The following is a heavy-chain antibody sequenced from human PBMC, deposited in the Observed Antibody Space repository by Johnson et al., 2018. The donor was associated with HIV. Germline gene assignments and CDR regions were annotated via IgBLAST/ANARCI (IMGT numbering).Heavy chain of an antibody. V-gene: IGHV3-30*04. CDR2: ISYDGSNK. CDR1: GFTFSSYA. Sequence: QVQLVESGGGVVQPGRSLRLSCAASGFTFSSYAMHWVRQAPGKGLEWVAVISYDGSNKYYADSVKGRFTISRDNSKNTSYLQMNSLRAEDTAVYYCARELGSGGGETADAFDIWGQGTMVTVSS. J-gene: IGHJ3*02. CDR3: ARELGSGGGETADAFDI. D-gene: IGHD6-19*01.